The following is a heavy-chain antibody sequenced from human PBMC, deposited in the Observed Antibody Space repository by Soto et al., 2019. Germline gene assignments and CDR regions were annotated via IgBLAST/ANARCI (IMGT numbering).Heavy chain of an antibody. Sequence: SETLSLTCTVSGGSISSYYWSWIRQPPGKGLEWIGYIYYSGSTNYNPSLKSRVTISVDTSKNQFSLKLSSVTAADTAVYYCATDQVVVVPDARGGYYYYYYGMDVWGQGTTVTVSS. V-gene: IGHV4-59*01. CDR3: ATDQVVVVPDARGGYYYYYYGMDV. J-gene: IGHJ6*02. CDR2: IYYSGST. D-gene: IGHD2-2*01. CDR1: GGSISSYY.